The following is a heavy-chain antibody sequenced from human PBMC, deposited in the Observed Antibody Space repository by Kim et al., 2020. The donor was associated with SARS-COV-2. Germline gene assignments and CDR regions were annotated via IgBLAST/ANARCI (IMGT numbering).Heavy chain of an antibody. CDR2: T. CDR3: ARSRYYYGLDV. Sequence: TVYADSVKGRFTISRDNAKNTLYLQMDSLRAEDTAVYYCARSRYYYGLDVWGQGTTVTVSS. J-gene: IGHJ6*02. V-gene: IGHV3-74*01.